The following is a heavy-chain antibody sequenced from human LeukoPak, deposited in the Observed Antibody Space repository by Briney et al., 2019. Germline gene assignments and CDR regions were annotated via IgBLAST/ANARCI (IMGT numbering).Heavy chain of an antibody. CDR2: IYHSGST. CDR3: AGSAYFYESSTYSVTIDH. Sequence: PSETLSLTCTVSGGSISSGGYYWSWIRQPPGKGLEWIGYIYHSGSTYYNPSLKSRVSISVDRSKNQFSLKLSSVTAADTAVYYCAGSAYFYESSTYSVTIDHWGQGTLVTVSS. CDR1: GGSISSGGYY. V-gene: IGHV4-30-2*01. D-gene: IGHD3-22*01. J-gene: IGHJ4*02.